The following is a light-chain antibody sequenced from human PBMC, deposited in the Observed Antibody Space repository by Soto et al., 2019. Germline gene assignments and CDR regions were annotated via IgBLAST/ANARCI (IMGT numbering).Light chain of an antibody. CDR3: QQYSKWPPIT. V-gene: IGKV3-15*01. CDR2: GAS. J-gene: IGKJ5*01. CDR1: QSVSNN. Sequence: EIVMTQSPATLSVSPGERATLSCRASQSVSNNLARYQQRPGQAPSLLIYGASTRATGIPARFSGSGSGTEFTLTISSLQSEDFAVYYCQQYSKWPPITFGQGTRLEIK.